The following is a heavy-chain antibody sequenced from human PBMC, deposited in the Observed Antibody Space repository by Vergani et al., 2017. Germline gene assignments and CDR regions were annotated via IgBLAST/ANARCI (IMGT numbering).Heavy chain of an antibody. Sequence: QVQLVQSGAEVKKPGASVKVSCKASGYTFTSYDINWVRQATGQGLEWMGWMNPNSGNTGYAQKFQGRVTMTRNTSISTAYMELSNLRSEDTAVYYCARFASRVTIFGVVIRYMDVWGKGTTVTVSS. J-gene: IGHJ6*03. V-gene: IGHV1-8*01. CDR2: MNPNSGNT. D-gene: IGHD3-3*01. CDR1: GYTFTSYD. CDR3: ARFASRVTIFGVVIRYMDV.